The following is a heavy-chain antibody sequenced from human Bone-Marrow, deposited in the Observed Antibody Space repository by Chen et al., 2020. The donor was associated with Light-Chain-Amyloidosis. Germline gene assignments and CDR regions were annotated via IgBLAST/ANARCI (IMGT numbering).Heavy chain of an antibody. CDR2: IKQDGGEK. Sequence: EVQLVESGGGLVQPGGSLRLSCAASKFAFSDYWMSWVRQAPGKGLEWVANIKQDGGEKFYVDSVKGRFTTSRDNAKNSLYLQMNSLRAEDTAVYYCARGGSDSAWYWVYWGQGTPVTVSS. D-gene: IGHD6-19*01. J-gene: IGHJ4*02. V-gene: IGHV3-7*01. CDR1: KFAFSDYW. CDR3: ARGGSDSAWYWVY.